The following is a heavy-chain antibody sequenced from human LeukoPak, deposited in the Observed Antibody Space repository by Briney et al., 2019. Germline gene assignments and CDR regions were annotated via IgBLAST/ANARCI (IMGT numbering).Heavy chain of an antibody. CDR3: ATLGGCLSSNFDF. D-gene: IGHD7-27*01. CDR2: IHYSGSS. J-gene: IGHJ4*02. V-gene: IGHV4-61*03. CDR1: GGSISGDGSICSVY. Sequence: SETLSLTCTVSGGSISGDGSICSVYWTWIRQSPGRGLVWIGLIHYSGSSNYNPSLKNRVTISSDTSKIPFTLKLSSVTAADTAVYYCATLGGCLSSNFDFWGQGNLVTVSS.